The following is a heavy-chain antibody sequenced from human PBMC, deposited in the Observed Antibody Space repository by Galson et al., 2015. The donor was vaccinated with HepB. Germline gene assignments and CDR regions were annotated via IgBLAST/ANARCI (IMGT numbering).Heavy chain of an antibody. CDR1: GYTFTSHW. V-gene: IGHV5-51*01. Sequence: QSGAEVKKPGESLKITCQGSGYTFTSHWIGWVRQMPGKGLEWMGIIYPSDPHTIYSPSFQGQVTMSADKSISVAYLQWSSLKASDTAMYYCARHPATIGDYVMDVWGQGTTVTVSS. J-gene: IGHJ6*02. D-gene: IGHD5-24*01. CDR2: IYPSDPHT. CDR3: ARHPATIGDYVMDV.